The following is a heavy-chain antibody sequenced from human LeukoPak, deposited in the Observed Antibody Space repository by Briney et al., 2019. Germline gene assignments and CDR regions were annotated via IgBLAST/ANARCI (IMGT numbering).Heavy chain of an antibody. Sequence: GGSLRLSCAASGFTFSSYGMHWVRQAPGKGLEWVAVISYDGSNKYYTDSVKGRFTISRDNSKNTLYLQMNSLRAEDTAVYYCAKTGRYSGDYFDYWGQGTQVTVSS. J-gene: IGHJ4*02. CDR3: AKTGRYSGDYFDY. CDR1: GFTFSSYG. D-gene: IGHD5-12*01. V-gene: IGHV3-30*18. CDR2: ISYDGSNK.